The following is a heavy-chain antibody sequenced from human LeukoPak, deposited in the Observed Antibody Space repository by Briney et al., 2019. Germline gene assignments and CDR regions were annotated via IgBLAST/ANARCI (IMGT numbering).Heavy chain of an antibody. CDR1: RFTFSSYA. J-gene: IGHJ4*02. CDR3: VKDEDLYSPTWYLLED. V-gene: IGHV3-23*01. Sequence: GGSLRLSCVACRFTFSSYAMTWVRQAPGKGLEWVSGITSSGASAYYAASVKGRFTVSRDNSENTLYLQINNLSAEDSGPYYCVKDEDLYSPTWYLLEDWGQGTLVTVSS. D-gene: IGHD4-23*01. CDR2: ITSSGASA.